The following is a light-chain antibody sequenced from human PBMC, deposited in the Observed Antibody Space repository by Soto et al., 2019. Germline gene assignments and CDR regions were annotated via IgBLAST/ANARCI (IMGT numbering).Light chain of an antibody. CDR3: CSYACSSVSV. V-gene: IGLV2-23*02. J-gene: IGLJ1*01. CDR1: SSVVGTFNL. Sequence: LAQVASVSGSPGQSITISCTGTSSVVGTFNLVSWYQQHPGKAPRLMIYEVIKRPSGVSNRFSGSKSGNTASLTISGLQAEDEAYYYCCSYACSSVSVFGTWPKVTDL. CDR2: EVI.